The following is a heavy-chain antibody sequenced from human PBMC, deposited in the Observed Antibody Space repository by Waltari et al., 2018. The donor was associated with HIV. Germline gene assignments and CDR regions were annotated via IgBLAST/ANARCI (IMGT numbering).Heavy chain of an antibody. D-gene: IGHD3-22*01. J-gene: IGHJ3*02. V-gene: IGHV4-38-2*02. Sequence: QVLLHESGPRLVQSSGTLCLTCTASASSRRRNYNWVWIRQAPGKGLEWIGSIYRSGTTYYNPSFKTRVTISVNMSKNQYSLKLSSLTAADTAVYYCARDQDYYDSSGYTSYAFDIWGRGTMIIVSS. CDR1: ASSRRRNYN. CDR2: IYRSGTT. CDR3: ARDQDYYDSSGYTSYAFDI.